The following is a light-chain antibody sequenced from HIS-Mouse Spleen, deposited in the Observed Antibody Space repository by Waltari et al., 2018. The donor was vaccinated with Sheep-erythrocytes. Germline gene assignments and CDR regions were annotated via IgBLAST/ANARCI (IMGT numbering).Light chain of an antibody. J-gene: IGKJ4*01. V-gene: IGKV1-33*01. Sequence: DIQMTQSPSSLSASVGARVTITCQASQDISNYLNWYKQKPGKAPKLLIYDASNLETGVPSRFSGSGSGTDFTFTISSLQPEDIATYYCQQYDNLLTFGGGTKVEIK. CDR2: DAS. CDR3: QQYDNLLT. CDR1: QDISNY.